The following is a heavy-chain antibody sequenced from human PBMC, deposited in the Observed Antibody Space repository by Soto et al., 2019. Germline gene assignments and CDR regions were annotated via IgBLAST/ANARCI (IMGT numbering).Heavy chain of an antibody. CDR3: ARGGADHYNYGMDV. CDR1: GFSLTPYA. D-gene: IGHD3-10*01. J-gene: IGHJ6*02. V-gene: IGHV3-23*05. CDR2: MNGAATST. Sequence: GSLRLSCSVSGFSLTPYAMTWVRQPPGKGLEWVSSMNGAATSTSYADSVKGRFITSRDNSKNTQYLHMNNLRPEDTAIYYCARGGADHYNYGMDVWGQGTTVTVS.